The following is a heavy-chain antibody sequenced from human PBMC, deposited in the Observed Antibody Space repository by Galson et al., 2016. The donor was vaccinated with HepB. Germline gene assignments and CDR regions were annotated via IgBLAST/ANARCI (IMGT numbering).Heavy chain of an antibody. CDR3: ATSDETFYS. CDR2: IYRSGST. CDR1: GGSISSSNW. V-gene: IGHV4-4*02. Sequence: SETLSLTCAVSGGSISSSNWWSWVRQPPGKGLEWIGEIYRSGSTNYNPSLKSRVTISIDKSKNQFSLNLSFVPAADTAVYYCATSDETFYSWGQGTLVTVSS. J-gene: IGHJ5*01.